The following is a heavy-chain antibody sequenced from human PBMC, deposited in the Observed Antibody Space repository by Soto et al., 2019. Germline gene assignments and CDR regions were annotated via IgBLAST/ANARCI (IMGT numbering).Heavy chain of an antibody. J-gene: IGHJ4*02. D-gene: IGHD4-17*01. Sequence: PSDTLSLTSTACGGTICNSDGSWILKPPGKGLEWIGYIYYSGSTNCNPSLKSRVTISVDTSKNQFSLKLSSVTAADTAVYYCARGNDFGDYYFRYWGQGTLVTVSS. CDR2: IYYSGST. V-gene: IGHV4-59*07. CDR3: ARGNDFGDYYFRY. CDR1: GGTICNSD.